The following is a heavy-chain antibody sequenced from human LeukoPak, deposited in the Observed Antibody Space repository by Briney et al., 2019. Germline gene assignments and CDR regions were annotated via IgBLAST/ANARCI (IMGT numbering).Heavy chain of an antibody. D-gene: IGHD1-14*01. CDR2: INPSGGST. J-gene: IGHJ5*02. CDR3: ARDRFLHGRGNQRFDP. Sequence: GASVKVSCKASGGTFSSYAISWVRQAPGQGLEWMGIINPSGGSTSYAQKFQGRVTMTRDTSTSTVYMELSSLRSEDTAVYYCARDRFLHGRGNQRFDPWGQGTLVTVSS. CDR1: GGTFSSYA. V-gene: IGHV1-46*01.